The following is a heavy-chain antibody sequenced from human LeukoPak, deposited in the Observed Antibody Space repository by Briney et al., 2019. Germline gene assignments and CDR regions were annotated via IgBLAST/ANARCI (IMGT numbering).Heavy chain of an antibody. V-gene: IGHV4-4*02. CDR1: GGSISSSNW. CDR3: ASSSWYPLGWFDP. J-gene: IGHJ5*02. D-gene: IGHD6-13*01. Sequence: SETLSLTCAVSGGSISSSNWWSWVRQPPGKGLEWIGEIYHSGSTNYNPSLKSRVTISVDKSKNQFSLKLSPVTAADTAVYYCASSSWYPLGWFDPWGQGTLVTVSS. CDR2: IYHSGST.